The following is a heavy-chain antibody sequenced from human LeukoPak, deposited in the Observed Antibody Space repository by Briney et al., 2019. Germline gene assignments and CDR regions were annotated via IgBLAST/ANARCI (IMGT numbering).Heavy chain of an antibody. CDR3: AREVVGELPAPPYYYYYGMDV. CDR1: GFSFSTYA. Sequence: PGRSLRLSCAASGFSFSTYAMNWVRQAPGKGLEWVSYISSSGSTIYYADSVKGRFTISRDNAKNSLYLQMNSLRAEDTAVYYCAREVVGELPAPPYYYYYGMDVWGKGTTVTVSS. D-gene: IGHD3-10*01. V-gene: IGHV3-48*03. J-gene: IGHJ6*04. CDR2: ISSSGSTI.